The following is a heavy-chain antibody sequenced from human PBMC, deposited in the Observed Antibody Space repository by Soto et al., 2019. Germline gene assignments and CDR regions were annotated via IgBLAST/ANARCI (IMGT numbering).Heavy chain of an antibody. V-gene: IGHV1-18*01. J-gene: IGHJ4*02. Sequence: APVKVSCKASGYTFTSYGISWVRQAPGQGLEWMGWISAYNGNTNYAQKLQGRVTMTTDTSTSTAYMELRSLRSDDTAVYYCARGFRIAVAAVEDYWGQGTLVTVSS. CDR1: GYTFTSYG. CDR2: ISAYNGNT. CDR3: ARGFRIAVAAVEDY. D-gene: IGHD6-19*01.